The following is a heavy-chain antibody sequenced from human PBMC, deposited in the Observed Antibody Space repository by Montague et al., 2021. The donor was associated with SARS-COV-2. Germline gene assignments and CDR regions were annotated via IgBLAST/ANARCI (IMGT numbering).Heavy chain of an antibody. CDR2: VYYNGNT. CDR1: HFSITSYY. Sequence: SETLSLTCTVSHFSITSYYWSWVRQPPGKGLEWIGNVYYNGNTYYNSSLKIRVTMSADTSKNQFSLRVTSVTAADPAMYYCARLGLLPYYFDVWGRGALVTVSS. J-gene: IGHJ2*01. D-gene: IGHD3/OR15-3a*01. V-gene: IGHV4-59*08. CDR3: ARLGLLPYYFDV.